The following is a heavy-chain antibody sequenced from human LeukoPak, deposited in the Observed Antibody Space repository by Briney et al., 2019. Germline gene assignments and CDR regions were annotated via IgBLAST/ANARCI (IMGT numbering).Heavy chain of an antibody. Sequence: SETLPLTCTVSGGSISSGDYYWSWIRQPPGKGLEWIGYIYYSGSTYYNPSLKSRVTISVDTSKNQFSLKLSSVTAADTAVYYCASSTYCSSTSCYFDYWGQGTLVTVSS. J-gene: IGHJ4*02. CDR2: IYYSGST. D-gene: IGHD2-2*01. CDR3: ASSTYCSSTSCYFDY. V-gene: IGHV4-30-4*01. CDR1: GGSISSGDYY.